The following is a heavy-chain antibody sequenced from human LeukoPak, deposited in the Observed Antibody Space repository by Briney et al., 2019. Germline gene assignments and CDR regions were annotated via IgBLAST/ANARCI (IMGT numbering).Heavy chain of an antibody. CDR3: ARALGSSGWD. CDR2: IYYSGST. V-gene: IGHV4-59*01. CDR1: GGSISSYY. J-gene: IGHJ4*02. Sequence: SETLSLTCTVSGGSISSYYWSWIRQPPGKGLEWIGYIYYSGSTNYNPSLKSRVTISVDTSKNQFSLKLSSVTAADTAVYYCARALGSSGWDWGQGTLVTVSS. D-gene: IGHD6-19*01.